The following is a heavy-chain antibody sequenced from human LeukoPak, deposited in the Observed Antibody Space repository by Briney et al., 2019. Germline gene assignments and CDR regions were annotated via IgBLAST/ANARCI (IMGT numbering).Heavy chain of an antibody. J-gene: IGHJ3*01. D-gene: IGHD7-27*01. V-gene: IGHV3-23*01. Sequence: GGSLRLSCAASGFTFSSYAMSWVRQAPGKGLEWVSVISESGETYYADSVKGRLTISRDNSKNMLYLQMSSLTAEDTAIYYCAKRRNWGSLDDAFDVWGQGTMVTVS. CDR3: AKRRNWGSLDDAFDV. CDR1: GFTFSSYA. CDR2: ISESGET.